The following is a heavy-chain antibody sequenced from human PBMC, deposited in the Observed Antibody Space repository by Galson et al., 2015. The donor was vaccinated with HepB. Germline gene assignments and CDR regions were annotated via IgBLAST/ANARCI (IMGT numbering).Heavy chain of an antibody. CDR3: ATVFMVDTAMVASSHYLDF. CDR1: GNISTEFS. V-gene: IGHV1-24*01. D-gene: IGHD5-18*01. CDR2: FDPEDGET. J-gene: IGHJ4*02. Sequence: SVKVSCKVSGNISTEFSMHWVRQAPEKGLEWMGRFDPEDGETIYAQKFQGRVTMTEDTSTNTAYMELSSLRSEDTAVYYCATVFMVDTAMVASSHYLDFWGQGTLVTVSS.